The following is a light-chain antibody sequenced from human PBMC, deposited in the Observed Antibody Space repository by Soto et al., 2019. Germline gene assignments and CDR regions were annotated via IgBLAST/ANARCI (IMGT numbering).Light chain of an antibody. V-gene: IGKV3-11*01. CDR2: DAS. J-gene: IGKJ5*01. CDR3: QQRSNWPIT. Sequence: EIVLTQSPATLSLSPGERATLSCRASQSVSSHLAWYQQKPGQAPRLLIYDASKRATGSSARFSGSGSGTDFTLTISSLEPEDFAVYYCQQRSNWPITFGQGTRLEIK. CDR1: QSVSSH.